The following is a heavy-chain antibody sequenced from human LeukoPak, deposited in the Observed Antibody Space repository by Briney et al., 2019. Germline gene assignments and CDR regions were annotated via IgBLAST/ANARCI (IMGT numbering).Heavy chain of an antibody. D-gene: IGHD3-22*01. CDR2: INPNSGGT. CDR1: GYTFTGYY. V-gene: IGHV1-2*02. CDR3: ARGYYYDSSGYPLFDY. Sequence: ASVKVSCKASGYTFTGYYMHWVRQAPGQGLEWMGWINPNSGGTNYAQKFQGRVTMTRDTSISTAYMELSRPRSDDTAVYYCARGYYYDSSGYPLFDYWGQGTLVTVSS. J-gene: IGHJ4*02.